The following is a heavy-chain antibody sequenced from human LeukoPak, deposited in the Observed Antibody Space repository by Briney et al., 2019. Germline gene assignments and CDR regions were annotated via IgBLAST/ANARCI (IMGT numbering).Heavy chain of an antibody. CDR2: ISSSSSYI. J-gene: IGHJ4*02. CDR3: ARDVMGPTHGDY. V-gene: IGHV3-21*01. D-gene: IGHD1-26*01. CDR1: GFTFSSYS. Sequence: GGSLRLSCAASGFTFSSYSMNWVRQAPGKGLEWVSSISSSSSYIYYADPVKGRFTISRDNAKNSLYLQMNSLRAEDTAVYYCARDVMGPTHGDYWGQGTLVTVSS.